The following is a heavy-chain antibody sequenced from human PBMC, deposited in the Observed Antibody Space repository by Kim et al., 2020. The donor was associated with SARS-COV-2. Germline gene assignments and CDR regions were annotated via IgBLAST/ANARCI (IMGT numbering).Heavy chain of an antibody. CDR3: ARVLLWFGELIPSYYYYGMDV. J-gene: IGHJ6*02. CDR2: IIPIFGTA. CDR1: GGTFSSYA. V-gene: IGHV1-69*13. D-gene: IGHD3-10*01. Sequence: SVKVSCKASGGTFSSYAISWVRQAPGQGLEWMGGIIPIFGTANYAQKFQGRVTITADESTSTAYMELSSLRSEDTAVYYCARVLLWFGELIPSYYYYGMDVWGQGTTVTVSS.